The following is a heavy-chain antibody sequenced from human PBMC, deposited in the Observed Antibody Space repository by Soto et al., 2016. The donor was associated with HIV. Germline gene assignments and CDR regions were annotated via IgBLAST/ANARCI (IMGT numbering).Heavy chain of an antibody. CDR3: DKRFRWLTILTSNT. D-gene: IGHD5-12*01. CDR1: GFTFTRYW. V-gene: IGHV3-74*03. Sequence: EVQLVESGGGSVQPGGNQRLSCVVSGFTFTRYWMHWVRQVPGKGLVWVSRVNSDGSRATYADSVKGRFTISRDNAKNTLYLQMNNLTVEDTGIYYCDKRFRWLTILTSNTWGQGHPGHRL. CDR2: VNSDGSRA. J-gene: IGHJ1*01.